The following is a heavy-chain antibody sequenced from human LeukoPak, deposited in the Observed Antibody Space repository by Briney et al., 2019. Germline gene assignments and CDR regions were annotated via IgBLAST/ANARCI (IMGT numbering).Heavy chain of an antibody. CDR2: IYYSGST. J-gene: IGHJ6*03. CDR3: ARARTGTTYYYYMDV. CDR1: GGSISSSSYY. D-gene: IGHD1-7*01. V-gene: IGHV4-39*01. Sequence: PSETLSLTCTVSGGSISSSSYYWGWIRQPPGKGLEWIGSIYYSGSTYYNPSLKSRVTISVDTSKNQFSLKLSSVTAADTAVYYCARARTGTTYYYYMDVWGKGTTVTVSS.